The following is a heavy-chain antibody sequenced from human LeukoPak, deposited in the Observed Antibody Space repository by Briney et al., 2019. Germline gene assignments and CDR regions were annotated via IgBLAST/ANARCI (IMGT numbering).Heavy chain of an antibody. V-gene: IGHV4-38-2*02. Sequence: SETLSLTCTVSGCSISSGYYWGWIRQPPGKGLEWIGSIYHSGSTYYNPSLKSRVTISVDTSKNQFSLKLSSVTAADTAVYYCARGAPFVDYYYYMDVWGKGTTVTVSS. CDR3: ARGAPFVDYYYYMDV. CDR1: GCSISSGYY. D-gene: IGHD2-15*01. CDR2: IYHSGST. J-gene: IGHJ6*03.